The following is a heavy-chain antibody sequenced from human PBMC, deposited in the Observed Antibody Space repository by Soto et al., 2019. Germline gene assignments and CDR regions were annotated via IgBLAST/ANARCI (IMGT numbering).Heavy chain of an antibody. D-gene: IGHD2-21*02. V-gene: IGHV1-3*05. J-gene: IGHJ6*02. Sequence: QVQLVQSGAEEKKPGASVKVSCKASGYTFTSYAMHWVRQAPGQRLEWMGWINAGNGNTKYSQKFQGRVTITRDTSAGTAYMELSSLRSEDTAVYYCASAYCGGDCSNYYYGMDVWGQGTTVTVSS. CDR2: INAGNGNT. CDR1: GYTFTSYA. CDR3: ASAYCGGDCSNYYYGMDV.